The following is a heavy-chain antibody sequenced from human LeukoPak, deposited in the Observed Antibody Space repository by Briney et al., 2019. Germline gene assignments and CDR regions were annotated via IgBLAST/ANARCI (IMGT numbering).Heavy chain of an antibody. CDR2: IYYSGST. Sequence: PSETLSLTCTVSGGSISGSGSSYYWGWIRQPPGKGLEWIGSIYYSGSTYYNPSLKSRVTISVDTSKDQFSLKLSSVTAADTAVYYCARQMSGIASKEIDYWGQGTLVTVSS. V-gene: IGHV4-39*01. CDR1: GGSISGSGSSYY. D-gene: IGHD6-13*01. CDR3: ARQMSGIASKEIDY. J-gene: IGHJ4*02.